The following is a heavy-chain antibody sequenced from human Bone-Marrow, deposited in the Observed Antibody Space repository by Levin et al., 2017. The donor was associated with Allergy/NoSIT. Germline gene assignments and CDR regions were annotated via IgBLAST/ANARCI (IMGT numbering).Heavy chain of an antibody. CDR1: GFALSDARMG. J-gene: IGHJ4*02. D-gene: IGHD3-10*01. CDR3: AQISSAFYYMIDY. CDR2: ISSKDEK. Sequence: NASGPTLVKPTETLTLTCSVSGFALSDARMGVAWIRQPPGKALEWLGDISSKDEKSYSTHMRTRLSISKDTSKSQVVLTLTNMDPVDTGTYYCAQISSAFYYMIDYWGQGILVTVSS. V-gene: IGHV2-26*01.